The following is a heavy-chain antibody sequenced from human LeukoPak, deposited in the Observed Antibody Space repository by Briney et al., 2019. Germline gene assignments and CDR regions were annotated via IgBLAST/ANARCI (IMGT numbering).Heavy chain of an antibody. Sequence: GGSLRLSCAASGFTFSSYGMHWVRQAPGKGLDWVAVIWYDGSNKYYADSVKGRFTISRDNSKNTLYLQMNSLRAEDTAVYYCAKAGYCSSTSCQEHYYYYMDVWGKRTTVTVSS. V-gene: IGHV3-33*06. CDR3: AKAGYCSSTSCQEHYYYYMDV. CDR2: IWYDGSNK. D-gene: IGHD2-2*01. CDR1: GFTFSSYG. J-gene: IGHJ6*03.